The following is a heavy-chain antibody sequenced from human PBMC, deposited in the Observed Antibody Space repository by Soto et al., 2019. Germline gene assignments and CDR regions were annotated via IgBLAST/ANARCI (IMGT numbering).Heavy chain of an antibody. D-gene: IGHD5-18*01. CDR1: GFTFGSYS. CDR3: AKDGGYSYGPYDY. J-gene: IGHJ4*02. V-gene: IGHV3-48*01. Sequence: EVQLVESGGGLVQPGGSLRLSCAASGFTFGSYSMNWVRQAPGKGLEWVSCISSSSSTIYYADSVEGRFTISRDNAKNSRDLQMNSRRAEDTAVYYCAKDGGYSYGPYDYWGQGTLVTVSS. CDR2: ISSSSSTI.